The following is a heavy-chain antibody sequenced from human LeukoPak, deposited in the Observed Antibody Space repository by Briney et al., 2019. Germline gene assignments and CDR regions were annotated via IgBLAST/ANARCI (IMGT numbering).Heavy chain of an antibody. CDR1: GFTFSSYV. CDR2: ISNNGGST. V-gene: IGHV3-64*01. Sequence: SGGSLRLSCAASGFTFSSYVVHWVRQAPGKGLEYVSAISNNGGSTYYANSLKGRFTISRDNSKNTLYLQMGSLRAEDMAVYYCAREERLTVTGAFDYWGQGTLVTVSS. D-gene: IGHD6-19*01. CDR3: AREERLTVTGAFDY. J-gene: IGHJ4*02.